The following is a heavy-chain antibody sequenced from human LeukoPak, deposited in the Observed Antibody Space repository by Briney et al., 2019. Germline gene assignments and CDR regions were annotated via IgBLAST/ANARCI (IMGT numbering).Heavy chain of an antibody. CDR2: IYYSGST. V-gene: IGHV4-39*01. CDR1: GGSIGSSSYY. D-gene: IGHD3-16*02. CDR3: ARHGDGYVWGGYRPPHLFDY. Sequence: SETLSLTCTVSGGSIGSSSYYWGWIRQPPGKGLEWIGGIYYSGSTYYNPSLKSRVTISVDTSKNQFSLKLSSVTAADTAVYYCARHGDGYVWGGYRPPHLFDYWGQGTLVTVSS. J-gene: IGHJ4*02.